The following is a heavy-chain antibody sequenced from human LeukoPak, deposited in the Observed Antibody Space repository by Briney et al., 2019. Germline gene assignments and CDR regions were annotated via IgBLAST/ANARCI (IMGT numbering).Heavy chain of an antibody. J-gene: IGHJ5*02. CDR1: GGTFSSYA. D-gene: IGHD4-17*01. V-gene: IGHV1-69*05. CDR3: ARDDYGEYGGFDP. CDR2: IIPIFGTA. Sequence: SVKVSCKATGGTFSSYAISWVRQAPGQGLEWMGGIIPIFGTASYAQKFQGRVTITTDESTSTAYMELSSLRSEDTAVYYCARDDYGEYGGFDPWGQGTLVTVSS.